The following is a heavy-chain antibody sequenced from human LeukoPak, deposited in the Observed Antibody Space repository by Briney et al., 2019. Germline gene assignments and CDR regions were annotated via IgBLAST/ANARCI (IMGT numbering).Heavy chain of an antibody. D-gene: IGHD3-22*01. CDR3: VRVTPHKTYDSSGSVEIYYFDY. V-gene: IGHV4-4*02. J-gene: IGHJ4*02. Sequence: SGTLSLTCSVSGGSISSSNWWSWVRQPPGKGLEWIAEIYHSGNTNYNPSLKSRVTISVDKSKNQFSLKLTSVTAADTAVYYCVRVTPHKTYDSSGSVEIYYFDYWGQGNLVTVSS. CDR2: IYHSGNT. CDR1: GGSISSSNW.